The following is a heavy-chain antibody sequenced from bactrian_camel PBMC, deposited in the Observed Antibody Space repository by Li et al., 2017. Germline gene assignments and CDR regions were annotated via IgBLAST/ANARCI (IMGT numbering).Heavy chain of an antibody. D-gene: IGHD5*01. V-gene: IGHV3S26*01. CDR2: IDSDGST. CDR3: AADTGGACRGNYHGW. CDR1: GLTFRSYC. Sequence: HVQLVESGGDLVQPGGSLRLSCAASGLTFRSYCMGWFRQAPGKEREGVAAIDSDGSTSYADSVKGRFTISKDNAKNTLYLQMNSLKPEDTAMYYCAADTGGACRGNYHGWRGQGTQVTVS. J-gene: IGHJ4*01.